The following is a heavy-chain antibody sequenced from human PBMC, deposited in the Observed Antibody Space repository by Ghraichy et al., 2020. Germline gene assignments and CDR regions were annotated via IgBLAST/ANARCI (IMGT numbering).Heavy chain of an antibody. V-gene: IGHV4-39*02. CDR1: GGSISSSSYY. CDR3: ARDPYRSGSYSVSENALDI. Sequence: SETLSLTCTVSGGSISSSSYYWGWIRQPPGKGLEWIGSIYYSGSTYYNPSLKSRVTISVDTSKNQFSLKLSSVTAADTAVYYCARDPYRSGSYSVSENALDIWGQGTMVTVSS. D-gene: IGHD3-10*01. CDR2: IYYSGST. J-gene: IGHJ3*02.